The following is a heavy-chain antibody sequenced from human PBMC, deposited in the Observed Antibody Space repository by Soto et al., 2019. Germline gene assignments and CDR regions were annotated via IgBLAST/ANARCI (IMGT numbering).Heavy chain of an antibody. CDR2: IYHSGST. J-gene: IGHJ6*02. CDR3: ARMDTAMVTDYYGMDV. D-gene: IGHD5-18*01. CDR1: GGSISSGGYS. Sequence: QLQLQESGSGLVKPSQTLSLTCAVSGGSISSGGYSWSWIRQPPGKGLEWIGYIYHSGSTYYNPSRKARVTISVDRSKNQFSLKLSSVTAADTAVYYCARMDTAMVTDYYGMDVWGQGTTVTVSS. V-gene: IGHV4-30-2*01.